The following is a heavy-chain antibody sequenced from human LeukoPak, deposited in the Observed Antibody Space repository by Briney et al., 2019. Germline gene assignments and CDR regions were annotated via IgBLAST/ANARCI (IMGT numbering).Heavy chain of an antibody. CDR1: VFTFSTYA. CDR2: KSFDGSNK. J-gene: IGHJ4*02. Sequence: PGGSLRLSCAASVFTFSTYAIHWVRQATGKGLEWVSVKSFDGSNKYYADSVKGRFTISRDNSKNTLYLQMNSLRADDTAVHYCAKEMAPEGYSYGYDYWGQGTLVTVSS. CDR3: AKEMAPEGYSYGYDY. D-gene: IGHD5-18*01. V-gene: IGHV3-30*04.